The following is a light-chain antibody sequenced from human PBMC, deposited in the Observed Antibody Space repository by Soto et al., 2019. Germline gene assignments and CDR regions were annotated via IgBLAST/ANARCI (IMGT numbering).Light chain of an antibody. CDR1: QSISSN. J-gene: IGKJ1*01. CDR3: QQYGSSPP. Sequence: GDIVTITCRASQSISSNLNCYQQKPGKAPKLLIYAASSLQSGVPSRFSGSGSGTDFTLTIRRMEPEDFAVDDCQQYGSSPPFRQGTKVDIK. CDR2: AAS. V-gene: IGKV1-39*02.